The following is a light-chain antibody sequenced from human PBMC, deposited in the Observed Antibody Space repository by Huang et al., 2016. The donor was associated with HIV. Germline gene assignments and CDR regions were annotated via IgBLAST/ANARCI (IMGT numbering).Light chain of an antibody. CDR2: GAY. CDR3: QQYNNWPPYT. V-gene: IGKV3-15*01. Sequence: EIVMTQSPATLSVSPGERAALSCRASESVSSNLAWYQQKPGQAPRLLIYGAYTRATGIPARVSGSGSGTDFTLTITSLQSEDFAVYYCQQYNNWPPYTFGQGTKLEIK. CDR1: ESVSSN. J-gene: IGKJ2*01.